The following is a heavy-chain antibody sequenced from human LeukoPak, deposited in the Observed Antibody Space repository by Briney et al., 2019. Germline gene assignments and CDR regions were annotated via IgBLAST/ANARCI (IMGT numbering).Heavy chain of an antibody. CDR3: ARGLENDFWSRNYSDAFDI. CDR1: GGSFTTYY. Sequence: SETLSLTCAAYGGSFTTYYGSWIRQSPGKGLEWSGEINHSGSANYNPSLKSRVTISIDTTRNQFSLKLTSVSAADTAVYYCARGLENDFWSRNYSDAFDIWGQGTMVTVSS. J-gene: IGHJ3*02. V-gene: IGHV4-34*01. D-gene: IGHD3-3*01. CDR2: INHSGSA.